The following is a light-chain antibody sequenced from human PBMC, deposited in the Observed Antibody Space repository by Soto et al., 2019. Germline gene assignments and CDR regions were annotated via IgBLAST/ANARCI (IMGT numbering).Light chain of an antibody. CDR3: LLSYNGPYV. J-gene: IGLJ1*01. Sequence: AVVTQEPSLTVSPGGTVTLTCGSSTGAVTNGHYPYWFQQKPGQAPRTLIYDTTNRHSWTPARFSGSLLGGKAALTLSGAQPGDEAEYYCLLSYNGPYVFGTGTKATVL. V-gene: IGLV7-46*01. CDR1: TGAVTNGHY. CDR2: DTT.